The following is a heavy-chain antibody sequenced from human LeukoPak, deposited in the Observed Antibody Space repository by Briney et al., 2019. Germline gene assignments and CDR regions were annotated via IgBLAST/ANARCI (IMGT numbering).Heavy chain of an antibody. V-gene: IGHV3-21*01. D-gene: IGHD3-22*01. Sequence: PGGSLRLSCAASGFTFSSYSMNWVRQAPGKGLEWVSSISSSSSYIYYADSVKGRFTISRDNAKNSLYLQMNSLRAEDTAVYYCARVSFYDSSGYYPDAFDIWGQGTMVTVSS. CDR3: ARVSFYDSSGYYPDAFDI. CDR1: GFTFSSYS. CDR2: ISSSSSYI. J-gene: IGHJ3*02.